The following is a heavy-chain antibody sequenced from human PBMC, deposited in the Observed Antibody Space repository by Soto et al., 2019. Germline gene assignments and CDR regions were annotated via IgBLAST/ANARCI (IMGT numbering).Heavy chain of an antibody. CDR1: GYSFTAYF. Sequence: ASVKVSCKXSGYSFTAYFIHWVRQAPGQGLEWMGWINPNSGRTKNSPKFQGRVTMTRDTSVTTFYMELSLLTSDDPAVYYCARDWGQNSGYIWGQGTLVTVSS. CDR2: INPNSGRT. J-gene: IGHJ4*02. CDR3: ARDWGQNSGYI. D-gene: IGHD5-12*01. V-gene: IGHV1-2*02.